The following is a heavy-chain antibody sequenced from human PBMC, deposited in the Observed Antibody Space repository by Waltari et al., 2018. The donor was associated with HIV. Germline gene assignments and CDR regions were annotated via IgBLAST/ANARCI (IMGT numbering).Heavy chain of an antibody. Sequence: EVQLVESGGGLVKPGGSLRLSCAPSGFTFSSYSMKWVRPDPRKGLQWVSSISSSSSYIYYADSVKGRFTISRDNAKNSLYLQMNSLRAEDTAVYYCARRIPDACDIWGQGTMVTVSS. V-gene: IGHV3-21*01. CDR2: ISSSSSYI. CDR3: ARRIPDACDI. CDR1: GFTFSSYS. J-gene: IGHJ3*02.